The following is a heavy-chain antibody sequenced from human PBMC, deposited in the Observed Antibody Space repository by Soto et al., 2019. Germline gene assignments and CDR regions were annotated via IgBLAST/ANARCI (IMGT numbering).Heavy chain of an antibody. CDR2: ISGSGGTT. J-gene: IGHJ4*02. D-gene: IGHD6-6*01. V-gene: IGHV3-23*01. CDR3: AKVIVLGASTIEF. Sequence: GGSLRLSCAASGFTFNHYGMAWVRQAPGKGLEWVSVISGSGGTTYYADSVKDRFTISRDNSKSTVYLQMNSLRVEDTALYSCAKVIVLGASTIEFWGPGTLVTVSS. CDR1: GFTFNHYG.